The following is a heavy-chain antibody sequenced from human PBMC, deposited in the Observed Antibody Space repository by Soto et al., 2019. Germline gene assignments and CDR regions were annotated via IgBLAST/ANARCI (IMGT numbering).Heavy chain of an antibody. Sequence: QVQLQQWGAGLLKPSETLSLTCAVYGGSFSGYYWSWIRQPPGKGLEWIGEINHSGSTNYNPSLKSRVTISVDTSKNQFSLKLSSVTAADTAVYYCARGPSPNYGSGYGLVRRYYYYMDVWGKGTTVTVSS. CDR3: ARGPSPNYGSGYGLVRRYYYYMDV. CDR2: INHSGST. CDR1: GGSFSGYY. D-gene: IGHD3-10*01. J-gene: IGHJ6*03. V-gene: IGHV4-34*01.